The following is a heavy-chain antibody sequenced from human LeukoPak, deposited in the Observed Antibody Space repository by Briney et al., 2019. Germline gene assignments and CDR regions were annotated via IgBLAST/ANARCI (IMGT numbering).Heavy chain of an antibody. CDR2: IYTSGST. CDR1: GGSTSSYY. J-gene: IGHJ4*02. V-gene: IGHV4-4*09. CDR3: ARRLLPYYFDY. Sequence: PSETLSLTCTVSGGSTSSYYWSWIRQPPGKGLEWIGYIYTSGSTNYNPSLKSRVTISVDTSKNQFSLKLSSVTAADTAVYYCARRLLPYYFDYWGQGTLVTVSS. D-gene: IGHD2-21*02.